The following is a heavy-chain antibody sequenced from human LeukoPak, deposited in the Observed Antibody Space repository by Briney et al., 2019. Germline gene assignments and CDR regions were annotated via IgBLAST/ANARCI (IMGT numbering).Heavy chain of an antibody. J-gene: IGHJ3*02. V-gene: IGHV1-69*13. CDR3: AREHYYDSSGYYWGAFDI. Sequence: SVKVSCKASGGTFSSYAISWVRQAPGQGREWMGRIIPIFGTANYAQKFQGRVTITPDESTSTAYMELSSLRSEDTAVYYCAREHYYDSSGYYWGAFDIWGQGTMVTVSS. CDR2: IIPIFGTA. D-gene: IGHD3-22*01. CDR1: GGTFSSYA.